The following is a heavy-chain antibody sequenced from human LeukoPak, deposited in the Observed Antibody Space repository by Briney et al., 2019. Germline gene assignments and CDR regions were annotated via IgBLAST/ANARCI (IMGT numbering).Heavy chain of an antibody. V-gene: IGHV1-3*01. D-gene: IGHD2-15*01. CDR2: VNAGNGNT. Sequence: ASVKVSCKASGYTFTSYAMHWVRQAPGQRLEWMGWVNAGNGNTKYSQKFQGRVTITRDTSASTAYMELSSLRSEDTAVYYCARDPLGYCSGGSCPEAFDIWGQGTMVTVSS. J-gene: IGHJ3*02. CDR1: GYTFTSYA. CDR3: ARDPLGYCSGGSCPEAFDI.